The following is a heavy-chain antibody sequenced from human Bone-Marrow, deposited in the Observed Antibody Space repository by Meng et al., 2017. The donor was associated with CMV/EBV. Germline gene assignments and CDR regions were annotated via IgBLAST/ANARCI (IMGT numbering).Heavy chain of an antibody. Sequence: GSLRLSCTVSGGSISSYYWSWIRQPPGKGLEWIGYIYYSGSTNYNPSLKSRITISVDTSKNQFSLKLSSVTAADTAVYYCARLKTPVEDWLVMDVWGQGNTVTVSS. J-gene: IGHJ6*02. CDR1: GGSISSYY. CDR3: ARLKTPVEDWLVMDV. V-gene: IGHV4-59*01. D-gene: IGHD6-19*01. CDR2: IYYSGST.